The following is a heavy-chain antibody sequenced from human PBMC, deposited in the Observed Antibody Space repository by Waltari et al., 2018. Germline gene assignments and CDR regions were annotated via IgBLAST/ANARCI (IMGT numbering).Heavy chain of an antibody. V-gene: IGHV4-61*01. J-gene: IGHJ3*01. CDR3: ATFRRFSETGNSFHF. CDR1: GDSVSSMTYF. Sequence: QVRLQESGPGLVKASETLSLTCSVSGDSVSSMTYFRSWVRQTPQGGLEWIGFIYAGETTDYTPSLRSRVAISMDTSKNEFSLRLNSMTPADTGVYYCATFRRFSETGNSFHFWGQGTTV. CDR2: IYAGETT. D-gene: IGHD3-3*01.